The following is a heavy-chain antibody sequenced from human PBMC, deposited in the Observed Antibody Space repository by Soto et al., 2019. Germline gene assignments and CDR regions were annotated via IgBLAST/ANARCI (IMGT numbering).Heavy chain of an antibody. CDR2: ISGYNGNT. J-gene: IGHJ6*02. V-gene: IGHV1-18*01. Sequence: QVQLVQSGAEVKKPGASVTVSCKASGYTFTNYGFSWVRQAPGQRLEWMGWISGYNGNTKYAEKFQNRVTITTDTSANTAHMVLRSLGSHDTGVYYCAREGQGPYYYSGMVVWGQGTPVTFSS. CDR3: AREGQGPYYYSGMVV. CDR1: GYTFTNYG.